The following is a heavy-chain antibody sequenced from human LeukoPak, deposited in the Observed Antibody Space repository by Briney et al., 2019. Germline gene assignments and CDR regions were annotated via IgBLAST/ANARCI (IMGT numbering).Heavy chain of an antibody. CDR3: ARDLTGGNQGVFDY. CDR1: GFTFSSYA. Sequence: RPGGSLRLSCAASGFTFSSYAMHWVRQAPGKGLEWVAVISYDGSNKYYADSVKGRFTISRDNSKNTLYLQMNSLRAEDTAVYYCARDLTGGNQGVFDYWGQGTLVTVSS. CDR2: ISYDGSNK. J-gene: IGHJ4*02. D-gene: IGHD4-23*01. V-gene: IGHV3-30*04.